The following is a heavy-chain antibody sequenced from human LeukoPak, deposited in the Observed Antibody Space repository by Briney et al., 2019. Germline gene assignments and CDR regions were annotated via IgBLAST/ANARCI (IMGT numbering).Heavy chain of an antibody. D-gene: IGHD3-10*01. Sequence: GGSLRLSCAASGFTFSSYSMNWVRQAPGKGLEWVSSISSSSSYIYYADSVKGRFTISRDNAKNSLYLQMNSLRAEDTAVYYCARETNTMMVRGVITPHYYYGMDVWGQGTTVTVSS. V-gene: IGHV3-21*01. CDR1: GFTFSSYS. CDR2: ISSSSSYI. CDR3: ARETNTMMVRGVITPHYYYGMDV. J-gene: IGHJ6*02.